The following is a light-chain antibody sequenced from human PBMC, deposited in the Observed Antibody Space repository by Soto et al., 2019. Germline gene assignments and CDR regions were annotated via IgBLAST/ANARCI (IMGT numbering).Light chain of an antibody. CDR2: AAS. Sequence: LQLTQSPSSLSAPLGDRVTITFRASQSISSYLNWYQRKPGKAPKLLIYAASSLQSGVPSRFSGSGSGTDFTLTISSLQPGDFATYYCQQSYSTPQVTFGQGTRLEIK. CDR3: QQSYSTPQVT. V-gene: IGKV1-39*01. J-gene: IGKJ5*01. CDR1: QSISSY.